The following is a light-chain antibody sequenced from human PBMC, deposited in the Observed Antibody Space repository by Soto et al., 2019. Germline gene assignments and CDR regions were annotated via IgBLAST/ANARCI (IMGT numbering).Light chain of an antibody. CDR1: QTIGSW. CDR3: QHYNSYSEA. Sequence: DIQMTQSPSTLSGSVGDRVTINCRASQTIGSWLAWYQQKPGKAPKLLIYKASTLKSGVPSRFSGSGSGTEFTLTISSLQPDDFATYYCQHYNSYSEAFGQGTKVDI. CDR2: KAS. V-gene: IGKV1-5*03. J-gene: IGKJ1*01.